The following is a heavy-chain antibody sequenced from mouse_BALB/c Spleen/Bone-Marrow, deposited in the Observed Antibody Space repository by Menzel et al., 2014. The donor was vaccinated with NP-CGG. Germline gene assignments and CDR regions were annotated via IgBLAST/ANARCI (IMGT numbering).Heavy chain of an antibody. D-gene: IGHD1-1*01. CDR3: VRSREYYFDY. CDR1: GFNIKDTY. V-gene: IGHV14-3*02. J-gene: IGHJ2*01. CDR2: IDPANGNT. Sequence: EVKLQESGAELVKPGASVKLPCTASGFNIKDTYMHWVKQRPEQGLEWIGRIDPANGNTKYDPKFQGKATITADTSSNTAYLQLSSLTSEDTAVYYCVRSREYYFDYWGQGTTLTVSS.